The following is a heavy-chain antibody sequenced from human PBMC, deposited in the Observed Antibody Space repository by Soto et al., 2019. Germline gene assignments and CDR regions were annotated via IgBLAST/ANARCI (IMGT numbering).Heavy chain of an antibody. D-gene: IGHD2-2*01. V-gene: IGHV4-31*03. Sequence: QVQLQESGPGLVKPSQTLSLTCTVSGGSITSSGYYWSWIRQHPGEGLEWIGFTSNSGSTSYNPSXKXRVTISVDTSSIQFSLNLKSVTAADTAVYYCARGGGSTKVDYWGQGTLVTVSP. CDR2: TSNSGST. CDR3: ARGGGSTKVDY. J-gene: IGHJ4*02. CDR1: GGSITSSGYY.